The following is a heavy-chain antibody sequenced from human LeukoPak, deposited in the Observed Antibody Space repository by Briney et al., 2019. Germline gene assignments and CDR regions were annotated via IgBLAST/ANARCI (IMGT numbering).Heavy chain of an antibody. J-gene: IGHJ4*02. Sequence: PGGSLRLSCAASGFRFTSYWMTWVRQAPGKGLEWVGNIGQDGSVKNYADSVKGRFTISRDNAKNSVFLQMNSLRAEDTAFYYCGNQCSGGICLENWGRGTLVTVSS. CDR3: GNQCSGGICLEN. CDR1: GFRFTSYW. V-gene: IGHV3-7*01. D-gene: IGHD2-15*01. CDR2: IGQDGSVK.